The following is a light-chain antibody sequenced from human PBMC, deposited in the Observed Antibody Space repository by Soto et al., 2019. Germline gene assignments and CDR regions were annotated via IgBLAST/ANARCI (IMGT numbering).Light chain of an antibody. CDR2: DAS. CDR1: QSVSSN. CDR3: QQYKKWPRT. Sequence: EIVLTQSPATLSVSPLERATLXLRASQSVSSNFAWYQQKPGQAPRLLIYDASTRATGIPARFSGSGSGTEFTLTISSLQSEDFAVYYCQQYKKWPRTFGHGTKVDIK. V-gene: IGKV3-15*01. J-gene: IGKJ1*01.